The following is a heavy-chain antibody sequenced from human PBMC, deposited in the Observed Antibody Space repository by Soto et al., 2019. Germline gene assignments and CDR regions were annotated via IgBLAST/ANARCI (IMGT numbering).Heavy chain of an antibody. D-gene: IGHD6-13*01. V-gene: IGHV3-15*01. J-gene: IGHJ5*02. CDR1: GFTFSSYA. CDR2: IKSKTDGGTT. Sequence: TGGSLRLSCAASGFTFSSYAMSWVRQAPGKGLEWVGRIKSKTDGGTTDYAAPVKGRFTISRDDSKNTLYLQMNSLKTEDTAVYYCTTDQDLAAAAPFDPWGQGTLVTVSS. CDR3: TTDQDLAAAAPFDP.